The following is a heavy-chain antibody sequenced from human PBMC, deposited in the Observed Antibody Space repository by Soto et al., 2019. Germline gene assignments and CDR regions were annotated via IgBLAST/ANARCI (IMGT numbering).Heavy chain of an antibody. Sequence: SETLCLTCAVAGGSISSSNWWRWVRQPPGKGLEWIGEIYHSGSTNYNPSLKSRVTISVDKSKNQFSLKLSSVTAADTAVYYCARDLTDYGGKSQGIDYWGQGTLVTVSS. V-gene: IGHV4-4*02. CDR2: IYHSGST. J-gene: IGHJ4*02. D-gene: IGHD4-17*01. CDR3: ARDLTDYGGKSQGIDY. CDR1: GGSISSSNW.